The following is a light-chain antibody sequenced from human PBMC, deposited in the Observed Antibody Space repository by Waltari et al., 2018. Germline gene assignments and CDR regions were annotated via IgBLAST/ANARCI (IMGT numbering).Light chain of an antibody. CDR1: SSDVGGYNY. CDR2: DVS. CDR3: SSYTSILYV. Sequence: QSALTQPASVSGSPGQSITISCTGTSSDVGGYNYVSWYQQHPGKAPKLMIYDVSNRPSGVSNRFSGSKSGNTASLTISWLQAEDEADYYCSSYTSILYVFGTGTKVTVL. V-gene: IGLV2-14*03. J-gene: IGLJ1*01.